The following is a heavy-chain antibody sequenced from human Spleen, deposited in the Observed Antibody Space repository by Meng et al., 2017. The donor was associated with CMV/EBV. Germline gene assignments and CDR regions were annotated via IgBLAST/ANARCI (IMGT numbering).Heavy chain of an antibody. D-gene: IGHD6-6*01. V-gene: IGHV5-51*01. J-gene: IGHJ6*02. CDR1: GYSFTNYW. CDR2: IYPGASGT. Sequence: ESLKISCQGSGYSFTNYWIAWVRQMPGKGLEWMGIIYPGASGTLYSPSFQGQVTISVDKSLSTAYLQLSSLKASDTAIYYCARREYSSYPYFYYYGMDVWGQGTTVTVSS. CDR3: ARREYSSYPYFYYYGMDV.